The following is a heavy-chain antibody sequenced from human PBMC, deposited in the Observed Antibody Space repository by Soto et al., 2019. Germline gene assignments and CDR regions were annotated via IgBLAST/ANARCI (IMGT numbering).Heavy chain of an antibody. D-gene: IGHD4-17*01. CDR3: AREVVPTVLPSDNDYGDYFDY. J-gene: IGHJ4*02. CDR2: ISSSSSTI. CDR1: GFTFSSYS. Sequence: GGSLRLSCAASGFTFSSYSMNWVRQAPGKGLEWVSYISSSSSTIYYADSVKGRFTISRDNAKNSLYLQMNSLRAEDTAVYYCAREVVPTVLPSDNDYGDYFDYWGQGTLVTVSS. V-gene: IGHV3-48*04.